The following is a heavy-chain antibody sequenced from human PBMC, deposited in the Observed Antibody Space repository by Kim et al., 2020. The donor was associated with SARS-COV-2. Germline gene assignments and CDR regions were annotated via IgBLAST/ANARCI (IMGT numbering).Heavy chain of an antibody. Sequence: GESLKISCEGYGYSFSSHWIAWVRQMPGEGLEWMGFIYPGDSDTRYSPSFQGQFTISASKSISTASLQWSSLKDSDTAIYYCARLSHYYDRSHYFDFWGQGTRVTVSS. CDR2: IYPGDSDT. D-gene: IGHD3-22*01. CDR1: GYSFSSHW. J-gene: IGHJ1*01. CDR3: ARLSHYYDRSHYFDF. V-gene: IGHV5-51*01.